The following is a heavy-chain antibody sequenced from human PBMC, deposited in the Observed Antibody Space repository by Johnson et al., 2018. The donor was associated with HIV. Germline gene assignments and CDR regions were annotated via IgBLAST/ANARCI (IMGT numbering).Heavy chain of an antibody. Sequence: VQLVESGGGVVRPGGSLRLSCAASGFTFSSYWMSWVRQAPGKGLEWVANRKQDGSEKYYVDSVKGRFTISRDNAKKALYLKMNSLRAGDSAVYYCVRASWFGAFDIWGQGTLVTVSS. V-gene: IGHV3-7*01. D-gene: IGHD3-10*01. CDR3: VRASWFGAFDI. CDR2: RKQDGSEK. CDR1: GFTFSSYW. J-gene: IGHJ3*02.